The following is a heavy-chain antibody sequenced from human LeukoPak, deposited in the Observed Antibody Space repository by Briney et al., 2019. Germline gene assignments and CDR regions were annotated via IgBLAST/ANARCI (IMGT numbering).Heavy chain of an antibody. Sequence: GGSLRLSCAATGFTFSSDAMTWVRQAPGKGLEWVSSINDNGADTYYADSVKGRFTISRDNSKDTLYLQMNSLRAEDTAVYYCARLGYCSITSCQAFDYWGQGTLVTVSS. V-gene: IGHV3-23*01. D-gene: IGHD2-2*01. CDR3: ARLGYCSITSCQAFDY. CDR1: GFTFSSDA. J-gene: IGHJ4*02. CDR2: INDNGADT.